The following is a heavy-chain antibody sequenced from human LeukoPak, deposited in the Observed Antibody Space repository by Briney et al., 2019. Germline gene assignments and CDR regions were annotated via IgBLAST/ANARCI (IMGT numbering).Heavy chain of an antibody. CDR3: ARDSYDFWSGVRYYYMDV. V-gene: IGHV3-33*01. Sequence: GGSLRLSCAASGFTFSSYGMHWVRQAPGKGLEWVAVIWYDGSSKYYADSVKGRFTISRDNSKNTLYLQMNSLRAEDTAVYYCARDSYDFWSGVRYYYMDVWGKGTTVTVSS. CDR2: IWYDGSSK. D-gene: IGHD3-3*01. CDR1: GFTFSSYG. J-gene: IGHJ6*03.